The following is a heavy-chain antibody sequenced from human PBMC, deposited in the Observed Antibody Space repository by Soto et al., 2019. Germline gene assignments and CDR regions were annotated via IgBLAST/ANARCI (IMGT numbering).Heavy chain of an antibody. V-gene: IGHV1-69*13. Sequence: SVKVSCKASGGTFSRYAISWVRQAPGQGLEWMGGIIPVFGKANYAEKFQGRVTITADESTNTGYMELKSLTSEDTAIYYCARDGTPHDSSAYYYVYWGQGTPVTVSS. CDR2: IIPVFGKA. J-gene: IGHJ4*02. CDR3: ARDGTPHDSSAYYYVY. CDR1: GGTFSRYA. D-gene: IGHD3-22*01.